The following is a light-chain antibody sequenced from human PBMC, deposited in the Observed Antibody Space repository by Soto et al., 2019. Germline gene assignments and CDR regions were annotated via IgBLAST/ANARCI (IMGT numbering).Light chain of an antibody. Sequence: EIVLTQSPATLSLSPGERATLSCRASQSVSNFLAWYQQKHGQAPRLLISDASNRATGIPGRFSGSGAGTDVSLTISSLEPDDFAVYYCQQRSNWPWTFGQGTKVEIK. CDR3: QQRSNWPWT. CDR2: DAS. CDR1: QSVSNF. V-gene: IGKV3-11*01. J-gene: IGKJ1*01.